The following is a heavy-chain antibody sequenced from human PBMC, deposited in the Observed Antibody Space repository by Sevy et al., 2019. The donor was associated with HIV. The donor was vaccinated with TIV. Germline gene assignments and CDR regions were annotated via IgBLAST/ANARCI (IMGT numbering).Heavy chain of an antibody. V-gene: IGHV4-39*01. J-gene: IGHJ4*02. CDR3: ARQWTAMGTPCYFDY. CDR1: GGSISSSSYY. Sequence: SETLSLTCTVSGGSISSSSYYWGWIRQPPGKGLEWIGSIYYSGSTYYHPSLKSRVTISVDTSKNQFSLKLSSVTAADTAVYYCARQWTAMGTPCYFDYWGQGTLVTVSS. CDR2: IYYSGST. D-gene: IGHD5-18*01.